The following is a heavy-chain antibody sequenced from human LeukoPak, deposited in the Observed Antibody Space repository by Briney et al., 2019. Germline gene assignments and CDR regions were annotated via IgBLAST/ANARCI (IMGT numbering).Heavy chain of an antibody. CDR3: ARDRARITIFGVATGGDWFDP. Sequence: PSETLSLTCTVSGGSLSSYYWSWIRQPPGKGLEWIGYIYYSVSTNYNPSLKSRVTISVDTSKNQFSLKLSSVTAADTAVYYCARDRARITIFGVATGGDWFDPWGQGTLVTVSS. V-gene: IGHV4-59*01. CDR2: IYYSVST. CDR1: GGSLSSYY. J-gene: IGHJ5*02. D-gene: IGHD3-3*01.